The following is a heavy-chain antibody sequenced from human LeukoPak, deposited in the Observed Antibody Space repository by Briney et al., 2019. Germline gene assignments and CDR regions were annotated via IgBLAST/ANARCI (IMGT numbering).Heavy chain of an antibody. V-gene: IGHV4-34*01. J-gene: IGHJ4*02. Sequence: ASETLSLTCAVYGGSFSGYYWSWIRQPRGKGLEWIGSIYYSGSTYYNPSLKSRVTISVDTSKNQFSLKLSSVTAADTAVYYCARHYDDSSGYLFDYWGQGTLVTVSS. D-gene: IGHD3-22*01. CDR1: GGSFSGYY. CDR2: IYYSGST. CDR3: ARHYDDSSGYLFDY.